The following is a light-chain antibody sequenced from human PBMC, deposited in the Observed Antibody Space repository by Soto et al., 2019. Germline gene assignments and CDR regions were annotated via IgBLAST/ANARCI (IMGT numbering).Light chain of an antibody. Sequence: IVLTQSPGTLSLSPWERATLSCRASQSVSNNYLAWYQQKPGQAPRLLIYGASTRATGIPARFSGSGSGTEFILTISSLQSEDFAVYHCQQYGSLSWTFGQGTKVDIK. CDR3: QQYGSLSWT. CDR2: GAS. V-gene: IGKV3-20*01. CDR1: QSVSNNY. J-gene: IGKJ1*01.